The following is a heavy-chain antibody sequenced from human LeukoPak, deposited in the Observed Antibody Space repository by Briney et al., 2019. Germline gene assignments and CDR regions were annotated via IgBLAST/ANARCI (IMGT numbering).Heavy chain of an antibody. CDR3: ARDVSAGGTNWFDP. V-gene: IGHV1-2*02. J-gene: IGHJ5*02. CDR1: GYTFTGYY. Sequence: GASVKLSCKASGYTFTGYYIHWVRQAPGQGLEWMGWINPNSGGPNYAQKFQGRVTMTRDTSISTAYMEMSRLRSDDTAVYYCARDVSAGGTNWFDPWGQESLATVSS. CDR2: INPNSGGP. D-gene: IGHD3-16*01.